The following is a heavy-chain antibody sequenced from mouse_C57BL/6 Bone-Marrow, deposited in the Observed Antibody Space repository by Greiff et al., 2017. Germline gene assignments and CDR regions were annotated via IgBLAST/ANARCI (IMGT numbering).Heavy chain of an antibody. CDR1: GYDITNYL. V-gene: IGHV1-54*01. J-gene: IGHJ2*01. CDR3: ARSRGCYYGSTDY. Sequence: VHLVESGAELVRPGTSVKVSCTASGYDITNYLIEWVKQRPGQGLEWIGVINPGSGGTKYTEKFKGKATLTADKSSSTAYMQLSSLTSEGSAFYFCARSRGCYYGSTDYWGQGTTLTVSS. D-gene: IGHD1-1*01. CDR2: INPGSGGT.